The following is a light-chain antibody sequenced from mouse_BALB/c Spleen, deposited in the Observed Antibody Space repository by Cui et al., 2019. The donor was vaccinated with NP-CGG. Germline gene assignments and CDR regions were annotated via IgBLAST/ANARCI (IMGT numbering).Light chain of an antibody. CDR1: TGAVTTSNY. J-gene: IGLJ1*01. Sequence: QAVVYQESALTTSPGETVTLTCRSSTGAVTTSNYANWVQEKPDHLFTGLIGGTKNRAPGVPARFSGSLIGDKAALTITGAQTEDEAIYFCALWYSNHWVFGGGTKLTVL. CDR2: GTK. V-gene: IGLV1*01. CDR3: ALWYSNHWV.